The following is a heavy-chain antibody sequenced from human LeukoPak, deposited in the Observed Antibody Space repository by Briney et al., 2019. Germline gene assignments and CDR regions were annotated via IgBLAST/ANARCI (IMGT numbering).Heavy chain of an antibody. CDR3: ARAAGWLDP. D-gene: IGHD6-13*01. Sequence: GGSLRLSCAASGFTFSDYYMSWVRQAPGMGLEWVSYISSSGSTRYYADSVKGRFTISGDNARKSIYLQMNSLRAEDTAVYYCARAAGWLDPWGQGSLVIVSS. CDR2: ISSSGSTR. J-gene: IGHJ5*02. V-gene: IGHV3-11*01. CDR1: GFTFSDYY.